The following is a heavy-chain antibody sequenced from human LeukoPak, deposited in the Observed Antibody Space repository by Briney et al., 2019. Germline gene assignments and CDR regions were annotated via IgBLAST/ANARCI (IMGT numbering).Heavy chain of an antibody. V-gene: IGHV1-2*02. CDR3: ASTLGLRGWFDP. CDR1: GYTFTGYY. D-gene: IGHD5-12*01. Sequence: ASVKVSCKASGYTFTGYYIHWVRQAPGQGLEWMGWINPNSGGTRYAQKFQGRVTMTRDTSISTAYMELSRLRSDDTAVYYCASTLGLRGWFDPWGQGTLVTVSS. J-gene: IGHJ5*02. CDR2: INPNSGGT.